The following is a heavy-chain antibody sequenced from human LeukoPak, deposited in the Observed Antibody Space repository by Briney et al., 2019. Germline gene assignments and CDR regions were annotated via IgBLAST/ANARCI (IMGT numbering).Heavy chain of an antibody. Sequence: ASVKVSCKASGYTFTGYYMHWVRQAPGQGLEWMGWINPNSGGTNYAQKFQGRVTMTRDTSISTAYMKLSRLRSDDTAVYYCARDRAVVAAVHNWFDPWGQGTLVTVSS. CDR1: GYTFTGYY. V-gene: IGHV1-2*02. CDR3: ARDRAVVAAVHNWFDP. CDR2: INPNSGGT. D-gene: IGHD5-12*01. J-gene: IGHJ5*02.